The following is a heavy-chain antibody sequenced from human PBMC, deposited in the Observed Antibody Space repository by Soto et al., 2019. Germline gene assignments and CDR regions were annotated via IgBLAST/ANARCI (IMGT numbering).Heavy chain of an antibody. V-gene: IGHV3-23*01. CDR3: ARYHYSKPYYYGMDV. CDR2: ISGSGGST. J-gene: IGHJ6*02. D-gene: IGHD4-4*01. Sequence: GGSLRLSCAASGFTFSSYAMSWVRQAPGKGLEWVSAISGSGGSTYYADSVKGRFTISRDNSKNTLYLQMNSLRAEDTAVYYCARYHYSKPYYYGMDVWGQGTTVTVSS. CDR1: GFTFSSYA.